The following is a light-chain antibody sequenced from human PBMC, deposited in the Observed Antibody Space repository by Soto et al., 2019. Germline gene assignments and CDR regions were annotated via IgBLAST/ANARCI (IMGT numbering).Light chain of an antibody. V-gene: IGLV2-14*01. J-gene: IGLJ1*01. CDR2: EVS. CDR3: SSKSPDF. Sequence: QSALTQPASVSGSPGQSITIYCTGTSSGIRDYNYVSWYQQLPGNAPKLIMYEVSNRPSGISNRFSGSKSGNTASLTISGLQAEDEADYYCSSKSPDFFGTGTKVTVL. CDR1: SSGIRDYNY.